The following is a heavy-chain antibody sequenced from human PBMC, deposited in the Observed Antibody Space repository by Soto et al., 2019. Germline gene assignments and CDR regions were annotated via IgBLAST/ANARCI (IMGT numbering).Heavy chain of an antibody. Sequence: PGGSLRLSCAASGFTFSSYAMSWVRQAPGKGLEWVSAISGSGGSTYYADSVKGRFTISRDNSKNTLYLQMNSLRAEDTAVYYSATTWSDFIPPESIAVAGPYAYWGQGTLVTVSS. CDR2: ISGSGGST. CDR3: ATTWSDFIPPESIAVAGPYAY. CDR1: GFTFSSYA. V-gene: IGHV3-23*01. D-gene: IGHD6-19*01. J-gene: IGHJ4*02.